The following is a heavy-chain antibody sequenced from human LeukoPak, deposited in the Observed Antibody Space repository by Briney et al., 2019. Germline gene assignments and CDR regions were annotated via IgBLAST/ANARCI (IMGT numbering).Heavy chain of an antibody. D-gene: IGHD2-15*01. CDR3: AKGCSGVTWYRRELDY. Sequence: GGSLRLSCAASGFTFSSYAMSWVRQAPGKGMEWVSAISGSGGSTYYADSVKGRFTISRDNSKNTLYLQMNSLRAEDTAVYYCAKGCSGVTWYRRELDYWGQGTLVTVSS. CDR1: GFTFSSYA. CDR2: ISGSGGST. J-gene: IGHJ4*02. V-gene: IGHV3-23*01.